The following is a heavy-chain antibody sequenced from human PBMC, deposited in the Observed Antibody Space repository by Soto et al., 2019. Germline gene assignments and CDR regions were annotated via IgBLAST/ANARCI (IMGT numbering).Heavy chain of an antibody. V-gene: IGHV3-30-3*01. CDR3: ARATYYYDSSGYGFDY. CDR1: GFTFSIYA. D-gene: IGHD3-22*01. Sequence: PGVSLRLACAPSGFTFSIYAMHWFRQAPGKGLEWVAVISYDGSNKYYADSVKGRFTISRDNSKNTLYLQMNSLRAEDTAVYYCARATYYYDSSGYGFDYWGQGTLVTVSS. J-gene: IGHJ4*02. CDR2: ISYDGSNK.